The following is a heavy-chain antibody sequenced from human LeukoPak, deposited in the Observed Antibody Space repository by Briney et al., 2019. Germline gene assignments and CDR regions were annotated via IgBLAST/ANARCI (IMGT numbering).Heavy chain of an antibody. V-gene: IGHV4-39*01. CDR1: GVSISSSNSY. Sequence: SETLSLTCTVSGVSISSSNSYWGWIRQPPGKGLEWIGSIYYTGNTYYNASLKSQVSISIDTSKNQFSLKLTSVTAADTSVYYCARHRSSSWHQNYYYYYMDVWGKGTTVTISS. CDR3: ARHRSSSWHQNYYYYYMDV. D-gene: IGHD6-13*01. CDR2: IYYTGNT. J-gene: IGHJ6*03.